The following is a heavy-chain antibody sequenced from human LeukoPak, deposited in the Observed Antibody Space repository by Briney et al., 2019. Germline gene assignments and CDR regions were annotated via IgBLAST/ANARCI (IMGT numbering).Heavy chain of an antibody. Sequence: GGSLRLSCAASGFTFSSYTMSWIRQAPGKGLEWVAAIPNDESNKYYVDSVKGRFTISRDDSKNTLSLQMYSLRAEDTAVYYCANWYFSGFYYYGLDVWGQGTTVTVSS. V-gene: IGHV3-30*18. CDR1: GFTFSSYT. CDR3: ANWYFSGFYYYGLDV. CDR2: IPNDESNK. D-gene: IGHD6-19*01. J-gene: IGHJ6*02.